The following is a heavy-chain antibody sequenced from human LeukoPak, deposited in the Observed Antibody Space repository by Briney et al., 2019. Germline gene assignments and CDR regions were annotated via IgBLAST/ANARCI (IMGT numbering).Heavy chain of an antibody. CDR2: ISGSEDRT. CDR1: GFSFNSYA. V-gene: IGHV3-23*01. D-gene: IGHD3-16*02. CDR3: SKTYRADP. J-gene: IGHJ5*02. Sequence: GGSLRLSCVGSGFSFNSYAMSWVRQAPGKGLEWVSGISGSEDRTHYADSVKGRFTISRDHSKNTVFLQMNSLRVDDTAVYYCSKTYRADPWGQGTLVSVSS.